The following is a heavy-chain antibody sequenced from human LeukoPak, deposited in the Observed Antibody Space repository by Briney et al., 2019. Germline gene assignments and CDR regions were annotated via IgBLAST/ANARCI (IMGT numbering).Heavy chain of an antibody. Sequence: SETLSLTCTVSGGSVSSTSHYWGWTRQPPGKGLEWIGNVFFSWTTYYIPSLKNRVTISVDTSKNHFSLKLISVSVADTAMYYCARHKPFDVADLWGQGTLVTVSS. D-gene: IGHD3-16*01. V-gene: IGHV4-39*01. CDR1: GGSVSSTSHY. CDR3: ARHKPFDVADL. CDR2: VFFSWTT. J-gene: IGHJ5*02.